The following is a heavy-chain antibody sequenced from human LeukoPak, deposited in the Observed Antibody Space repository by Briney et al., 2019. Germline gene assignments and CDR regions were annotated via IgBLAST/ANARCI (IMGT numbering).Heavy chain of an antibody. CDR1: GYTFTGYY. CDR2: INPNSGGT. CDR3: ARDLSYDFWSGYYYYYYGMDV. D-gene: IGHD3-3*01. Sequence: ASVKVSCKASGYTFTGYYMHWVRQAPGQGLEWMGWINPNSGGTNYAQKFQGRVTMTRDTSISTAYVELSRLRSDDTAVYYCARDLSYDFWSGYYYYYYGMDVWGQGTTVTVSS. V-gene: IGHV1-2*02. J-gene: IGHJ6*02.